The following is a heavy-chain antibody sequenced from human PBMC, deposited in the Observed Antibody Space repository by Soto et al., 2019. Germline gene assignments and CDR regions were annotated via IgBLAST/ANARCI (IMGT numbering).Heavy chain of an antibody. CDR3: ARRYGGAFDI. Sequence: QVQLQESGPGLVKPSETLSLTCTVSGGSISSYYWSWIRQPPGKGLEWIGYIYYSGSTNYNPSHKRVTISVDTSKNQFSLKLSSVTAADTAVYYCARRYGGAFDIWGQGTMVTVSS. D-gene: IGHD3-10*01. CDR2: IYYSGST. J-gene: IGHJ3*02. CDR1: GGSISSYY. V-gene: IGHV4-59*08.